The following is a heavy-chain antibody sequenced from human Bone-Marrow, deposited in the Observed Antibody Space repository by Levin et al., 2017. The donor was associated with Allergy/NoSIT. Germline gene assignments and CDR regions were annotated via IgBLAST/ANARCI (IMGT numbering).Heavy chain of an antibody. D-gene: IGHD5-18*01. CDR3: AKLGSKFSGFTYGVGSARAVNERTTDF. J-gene: IGHJ4*02. CDR1: GLTFSNCG. V-gene: IGHV3-30*18. CDR2: ISYDGRDQ. Sequence: GGSLRLSCGASGLTFSNCGSYWVRQAPGKGLEWVAVISYDGRDQYFADSVKGRFSISRDDSKTTLYLHMNSLRPEDTAVYYCAKLGSKFSGFTYGVGSARAVNERTTDFWGQGTLVTVSS.